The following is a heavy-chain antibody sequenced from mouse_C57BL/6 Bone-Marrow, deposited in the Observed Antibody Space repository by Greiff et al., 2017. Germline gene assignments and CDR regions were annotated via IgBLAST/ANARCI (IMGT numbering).Heavy chain of an antibody. CDR1: GFSLTSYG. CDR3: ARNALRGYGYFDY. Sequence: VQLVESGPGLVKPSQSLSITCTVSGFSLTSYGVHWVRQSPGKGLEWLGVIWSGGSTDYNAAFISRLSISKDNSKSQVFFKMNSLQADDTAIYYCARNALRGYGYFDYWGQGTTLTVSS. CDR2: IWSGGST. J-gene: IGHJ2*01. V-gene: IGHV2-2*01. D-gene: IGHD2-2*01.